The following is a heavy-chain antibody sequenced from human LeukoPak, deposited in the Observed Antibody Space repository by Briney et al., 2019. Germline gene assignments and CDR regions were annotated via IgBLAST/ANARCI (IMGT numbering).Heavy chain of an antibody. D-gene: IGHD6-19*01. CDR1: GFTFSSYS. CDR2: ISGSSSYI. Sequence: GGSLRLSCAASGFTFSSYSMNWVRQAPGKGLEWVSSISGSSSYIYYADSVKGRFTISRDNAKNSLYLQMNSLRAEDTAVYYCARDESGGIAVALWGQGTLVTVSS. J-gene: IGHJ4*02. CDR3: ARDESGGIAVAL. V-gene: IGHV3-21*01.